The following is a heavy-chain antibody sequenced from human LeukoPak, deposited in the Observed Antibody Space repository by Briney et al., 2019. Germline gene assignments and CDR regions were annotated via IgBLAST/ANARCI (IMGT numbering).Heavy chain of an antibody. D-gene: IGHD5-24*01. CDR2: ISNEGSHT. Sequence: GGSLRLSCAASGFTFSSYWMHWVRQAPGKGLVWVSRISNEGSHTFYADSVKGRFAMSRDNAKNTLYLQMNSLRAEDTAVYYCARVTGGYNLVDYWGQGALVTVSS. CDR1: GFTFSSYW. CDR3: ARVTGGYNLVDY. V-gene: IGHV3-74*01. J-gene: IGHJ4*02.